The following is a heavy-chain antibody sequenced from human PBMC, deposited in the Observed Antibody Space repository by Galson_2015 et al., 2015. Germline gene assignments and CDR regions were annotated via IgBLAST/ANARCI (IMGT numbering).Heavy chain of an antibody. CDR3: ARDLRAETFYYDSGGYYYPHY. J-gene: IGHJ4*02. V-gene: IGHV3-33*01. D-gene: IGHD3-22*01. Sequence: SLRLSCAASGFTFSNYGMHWVRQAPGKGLEWVAIIWYDGGNKYYADSVKGRFTVSRDNSKNTLYLQMNSLRAEDTAVYYCARDLRAETFYYDSGGYYYPHYWGQGTLVTVSS. CDR2: IWYDGGNK. CDR1: GFTFSNYG.